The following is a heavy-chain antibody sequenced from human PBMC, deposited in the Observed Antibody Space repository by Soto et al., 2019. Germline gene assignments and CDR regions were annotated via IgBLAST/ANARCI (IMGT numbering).Heavy chain of an antibody. Sequence: EVQLVESGGGLVQPGGSLRLSCAASGFTFSSYWMHWVRQAPGKGLVWVSRINSDGSSTSYADSVKGRFTISRDNAKNTLYLQMNSLRAEDTAVYYCAREFCSGGSCYYFDYWAREPWSPSPQ. V-gene: IGHV3-74*01. D-gene: IGHD2-15*01. CDR2: INSDGSST. CDR3: AREFCSGGSCYYFDY. CDR1: GFTFSSYW. J-gene: IGHJ4*02.